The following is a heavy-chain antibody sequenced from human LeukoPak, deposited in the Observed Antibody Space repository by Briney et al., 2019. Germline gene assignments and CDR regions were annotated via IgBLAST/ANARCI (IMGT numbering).Heavy chain of an antibody. J-gene: IGHJ4*02. Sequence: GASVKVSCKASGGTFSSYAISWVRQAPGQGLEWMGRTIPILGIANYAQKFQGRVTITADKSTSTAYMELSSLRSEDTAVYYCARGNRARFFPCDYWGQGTLVTVSS. CDR2: TIPILGIA. D-gene: IGHD3-3*01. CDR1: GGTFSSYA. CDR3: ARGNRARFFPCDY. V-gene: IGHV1-69*04.